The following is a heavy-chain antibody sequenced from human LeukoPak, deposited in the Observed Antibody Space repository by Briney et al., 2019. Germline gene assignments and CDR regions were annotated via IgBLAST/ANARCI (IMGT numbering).Heavy chain of an antibody. V-gene: IGHV4-34*08. CDR1: GFTFTTYA. CDR2: INHSGST. D-gene: IGHD2-2*01. J-gene: IGHJ4*02. Sequence: GSLRLSCAVSGFTFTTYAMSWVRQPPGKGLEWIGEINHSGSTNYNPSLKSRVTISVDTSKNQFSLKLSSVTAADTAVYYCARRSRVPAARHFDYWGQGTLVTVSS. CDR3: ARRSRVPAARHFDY.